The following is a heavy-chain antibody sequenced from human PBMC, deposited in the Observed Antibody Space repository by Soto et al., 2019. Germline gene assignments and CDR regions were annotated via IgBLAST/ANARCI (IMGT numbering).Heavy chain of an antibody. V-gene: IGHV4-59*01. CDR3: ARGVATIGP. J-gene: IGHJ5*02. CDR2: IYYSGST. CDR1: GDSISSYY. Sequence: QVQLQESGPRLVKPSETLSLTCSVSGDSISSYYWSWIRQPPGKGLEWIGYIYYSGSTNYNPSFMSRVTISVDTPKNQFSLKLTSVTAADTAVYYCARGVATIGPWGQGTLVTVSS. D-gene: IGHD5-12*01.